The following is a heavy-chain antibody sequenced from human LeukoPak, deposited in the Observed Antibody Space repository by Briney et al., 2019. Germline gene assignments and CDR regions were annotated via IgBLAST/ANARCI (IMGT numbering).Heavy chain of an antibody. J-gene: IGHJ4*02. CDR3: ARTSGYGDYDLIREDYFDY. Sequence: GGSLRLSCAASGFTFSHYSMNWVRQAPGKGLEWVSSITGSSSFIHYADSVKGRFTISRDNSKNTLYLQMNSLRAEDTAVYYCARTSGYGDYDLIREDYFDYWGQGTLVTVSS. V-gene: IGHV3-21*04. CDR2: ITGSSSFI. CDR1: GFTFSHYS. D-gene: IGHD4-17*01.